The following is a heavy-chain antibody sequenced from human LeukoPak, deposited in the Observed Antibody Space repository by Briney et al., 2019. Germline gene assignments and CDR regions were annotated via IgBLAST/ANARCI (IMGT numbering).Heavy chain of an antibody. CDR3: AKEYCSAGSCYRAAFDI. CDR1: GFTFDDYA. Sequence: GGSLRLSCAASGFTFDDYAMHWVRQAPGKCLEWVSGISWNSGSIGYADSVKGRFTISRDNAKNSLYLQMNSLRAEDMALYYCAKEYCSAGSCYRAAFDIWGQGTMVTVSS. J-gene: IGHJ3*02. CDR2: ISWNSGSI. D-gene: IGHD2-15*01. V-gene: IGHV3-9*03.